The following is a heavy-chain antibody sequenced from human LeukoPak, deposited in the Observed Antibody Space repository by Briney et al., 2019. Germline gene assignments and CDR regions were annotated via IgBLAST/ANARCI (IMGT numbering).Heavy chain of an antibody. CDR3: ARHGGASPLDS. J-gene: IGHJ4*02. D-gene: IGHD2-15*01. CDR2: VYYSGTT. CDR1: GGSINIRNYY. V-gene: IGHV4-39*01. Sequence: KPSDTLSLTCTVSGGSINIRNYYWGWIRQPLGKGLDRIGSVYYSGTTYYNPSLKSRVTISVDTSKNRFSLKLNSVTAADSAVYYCARHGGASPLDSWGQGTLVTVSS.